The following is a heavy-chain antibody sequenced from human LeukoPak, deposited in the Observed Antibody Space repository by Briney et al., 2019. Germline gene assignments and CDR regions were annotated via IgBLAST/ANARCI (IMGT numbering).Heavy chain of an antibody. CDR2: INHSGST. CDR1: GGSFGGYY. Sequence: SETLSLTCAVYGGSFGGYYWSWIRQPPGKGLEWIGEINHSGSTNYNPSLKSRVTISVDTSKNQFSLKLSSVTAADTAVYYCARGPARYYDFWSGYYHFDYWGQGTLVTVSS. D-gene: IGHD3-3*01. CDR3: ARGPARYYDFWSGYYHFDY. J-gene: IGHJ4*02. V-gene: IGHV4-34*01.